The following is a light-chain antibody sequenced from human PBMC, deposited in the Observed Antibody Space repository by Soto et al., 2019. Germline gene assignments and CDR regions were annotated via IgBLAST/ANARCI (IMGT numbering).Light chain of an antibody. Sequence: DIVMTQSPDSLAVSLGERATINCKSSQSVLYSSNNKNYLAWYQQKPGQPPKLLIYWASTRESGVPDRFSGSGSGTDFTLTISSLQAEDVAAYYCQQSYSTPPTFGQGTKLEIK. V-gene: IGKV4-1*01. CDR3: QQSYSTPPT. CDR1: QSVLYSSNNKNY. CDR2: WAS. J-gene: IGKJ2*01.